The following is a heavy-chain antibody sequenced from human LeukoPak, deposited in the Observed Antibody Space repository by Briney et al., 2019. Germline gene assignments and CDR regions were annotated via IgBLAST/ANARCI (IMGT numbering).Heavy chain of an antibody. Sequence: GGSLRLSCAASGFAVSNNYMTWVRQAPGKGLEWVSSISSSSSYIYYADSVKGRFTISRDNAKNSLYLQMNSLRAEDTAVYYCARGYFDWLLLNYYYYYGMDVWGQGTTVTVSS. D-gene: IGHD3-9*01. V-gene: IGHV3-21*01. CDR1: GFAVSNNY. CDR2: ISSSSSYI. CDR3: ARGYFDWLLLNYYYYYGMDV. J-gene: IGHJ6*02.